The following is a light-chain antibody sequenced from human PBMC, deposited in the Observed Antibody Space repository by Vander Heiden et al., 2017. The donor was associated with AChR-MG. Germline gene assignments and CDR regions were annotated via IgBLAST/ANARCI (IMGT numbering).Light chain of an antibody. V-gene: IGLV2-23*02. CDR1: RSDVGIYNL. CDR2: EVN. Sequence: QSALTQPASVSGSLGPSITISCTGARSDVGIYNLVSWYQQYPGKAPKLMIYEVNKRSSGASSRFSGSKSGNTASLTISGLEPEDEAIYYCCSYTDNGIPYVFGTGTRVAVL. J-gene: IGLJ1*01. CDR3: CSYTDNGIPYV.